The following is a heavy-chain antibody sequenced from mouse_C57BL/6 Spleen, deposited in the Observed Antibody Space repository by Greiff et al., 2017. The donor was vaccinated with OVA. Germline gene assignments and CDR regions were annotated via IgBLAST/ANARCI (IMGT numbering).Heavy chain of an antibody. Sequence: EVKLVESGAELVKPGASVKLSCTASGFNIKDYYMHWVKQRTEQGLEWIGRIDPEDGETKYAPKFQGKATITADTSSNTAYPQLSSLTSEDTAVYYCARGSGYAYAMDYWGQGTSVTVSS. V-gene: IGHV14-2*01. CDR3: ARGSGYAYAMDY. J-gene: IGHJ4*01. CDR2: IDPEDGET. CDR1: GFNIKDYY. D-gene: IGHD3-2*02.